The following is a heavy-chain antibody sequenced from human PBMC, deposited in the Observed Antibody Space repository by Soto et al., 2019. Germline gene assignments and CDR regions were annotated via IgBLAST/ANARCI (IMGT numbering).Heavy chain of an antibody. J-gene: IGHJ4*02. CDR3: THRLVGSGQGY. CDR2: IHWNDDN. V-gene: IGHV2-5*01. D-gene: IGHD2-15*01. CDR1: GFSLTTGRVG. Sequence: QITLEETGPTLVKPTQTLTLTCTFSGFSLTTGRVGVGWIRQPPGKALEWLAVIHWNDDNHYSPSLKSRLTITKDTSKNQVILTLTNMDPVDTATYYCTHRLVGSGQGYWGQGTLVTVSS.